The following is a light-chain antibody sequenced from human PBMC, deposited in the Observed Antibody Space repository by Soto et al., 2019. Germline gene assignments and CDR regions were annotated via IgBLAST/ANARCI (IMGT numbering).Light chain of an antibody. CDR1: SGHSSYA. CDR2: LDSDGSH. Sequence: QPVLTQSPSASASLGASVKLTCNLSSGHSSYAIAWHQQQPEKGPRYLMKLDSDGSHTKGDAIPDRFSGSSSGAERYLTISSHQSEDEADYYCQTWGTGIHVVFGGGTKLTVL. V-gene: IGLV4-69*01. J-gene: IGLJ2*01. CDR3: QTWGTGIHVV.